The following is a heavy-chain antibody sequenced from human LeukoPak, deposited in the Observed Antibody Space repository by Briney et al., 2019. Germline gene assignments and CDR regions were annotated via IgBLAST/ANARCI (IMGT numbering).Heavy chain of an antibody. CDR2: SDPEDGET. V-gene: IGHV1-24*01. Sequence: GASVKVSCKISGYNIIQLSIHWVRQTPVKGLQWMGGSDPEDGETVYADEFQDRITMIEHSSADAAYMELSSLTSEDTGIYYCAIDITVAGSLGYWGQGTLVTVSS. CDR1: GYNIIQLS. CDR3: AIDITVAGSLGY. J-gene: IGHJ4*02. D-gene: IGHD6-19*01.